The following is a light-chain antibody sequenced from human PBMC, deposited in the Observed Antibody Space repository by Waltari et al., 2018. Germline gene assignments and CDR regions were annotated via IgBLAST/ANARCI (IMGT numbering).Light chain of an antibody. CDR1: QSVSNY. CDR2: DAS. CDR3: QQRSRLIT. J-gene: IGKJ5*01. Sequence: VLTQSPATLSLSPGERATLSCRASQSVSNYLAWYQQKPGQAPRLRIYDASNRATGIPARFSGSGSGTDFALSISSLEPEDSAVYFCQQRSRLITFGQGTRLEIK. V-gene: IGKV3-11*01.